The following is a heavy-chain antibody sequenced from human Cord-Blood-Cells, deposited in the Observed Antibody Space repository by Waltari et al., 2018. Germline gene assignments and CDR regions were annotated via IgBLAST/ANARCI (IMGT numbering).Heavy chain of an antibody. CDR3: ARPRIAAAGTAFDI. V-gene: IGHV3-33*01. CDR1: GFTFSSYG. CDR2: IWYDGSNK. Sequence: QVQLVESGGGVVQPGRSLRSSGAASGFTFSSYGMHWVRQAPGKGLEWVAVIWYDGSNKYYADSVKGRFTISRDNSKNTLYLQMNSLRAEDTAVYYCARPRIAAAGTAFDIWGQGTMVTVSS. J-gene: IGHJ3*02. D-gene: IGHD6-13*01.